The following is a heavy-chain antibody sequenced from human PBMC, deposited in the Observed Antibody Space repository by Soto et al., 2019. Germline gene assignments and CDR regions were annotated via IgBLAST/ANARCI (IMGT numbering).Heavy chain of an antibody. J-gene: IGHJ4*02. CDR3: EKEPETDGNPQPLDY. Sequence: PGGSLGLSCAASGFSFRSAARSGVRQAPGPWLEWVAVISYDGINKYYADSVKGRFTISRDNSKNTLYLQMNSLRAEDTAVYYCEKEPETDGNPQPLDYWGQGTLVTVSS. D-gene: IGHD1-1*01. CDR2: ISYDGINK. V-gene: IGHV3-30*18. CDR1: GFSFRSAA.